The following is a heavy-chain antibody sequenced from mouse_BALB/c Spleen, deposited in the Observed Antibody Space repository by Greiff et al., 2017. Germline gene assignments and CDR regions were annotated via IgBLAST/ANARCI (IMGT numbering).Heavy chain of an antibody. D-gene: IGHD1-1*01. J-gene: IGHJ4*01. V-gene: IGHV5-17*02. CDR3: ARSPYYYGSSWNYYAMDY. CDR1: GFTFSSFG. Sequence: EVQLVESGGGLVQPGGSRKLSCAASGFTFSSFGMHWVRQAPEKGLEWVAYISSGSSTIYYADTVKGRFTISRDNPKNTLFLQMTSLRSEDTAMYYCARSPYYYGSSWNYYAMDYWGQGTSVTVSS. CDR2: ISSGSSTI.